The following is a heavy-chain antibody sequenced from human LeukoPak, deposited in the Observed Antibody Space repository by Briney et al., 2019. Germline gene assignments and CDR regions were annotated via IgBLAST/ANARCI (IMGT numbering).Heavy chain of an antibody. CDR3: ARVDLTYYYDSSGYDFDY. D-gene: IGHD3-22*01. J-gene: IGHJ4*02. Sequence: ASVKVSCKASGGTFSSYAISWVRQAPGQGLEWMGWISAYNGNTNYAQKLQGRVTMTTDTSTSTAYMELRSLRPDDTAVYYCARVDLTYYYDSSGYDFDYWGQGTLVTVSS. CDR1: GGTFSSYA. CDR2: ISAYNGNT. V-gene: IGHV1-18*01.